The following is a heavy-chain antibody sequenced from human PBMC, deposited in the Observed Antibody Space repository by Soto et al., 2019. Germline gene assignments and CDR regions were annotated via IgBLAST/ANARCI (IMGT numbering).Heavy chain of an antibody. Sequence: SETLFLTCTVSGGSISSGGYYWSWIRQHPGKGLEWIGYIYYSGTTYYNPSLKSRVTISVDTSKNQFSLKLSSVSAADTALYYCARCSLVVVPAPGFDPWGRGTLVTVSS. CDR3: ARCSLVVVPAPGFDP. D-gene: IGHD2-2*01. CDR1: GGSISSGGYY. J-gene: IGHJ5*02. CDR2: IYYSGTT. V-gene: IGHV4-31*03.